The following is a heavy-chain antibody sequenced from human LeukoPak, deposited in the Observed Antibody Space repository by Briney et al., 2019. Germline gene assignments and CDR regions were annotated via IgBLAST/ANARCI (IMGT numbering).Heavy chain of an antibody. V-gene: IGHV4-59*08. CDR3: ARNGGGNLDY. J-gene: IGHJ4*02. Sequence: PSETLSLTCTVSGDSISSYPWSWIRQPPGEGLEWIGHIFYSGSTNYNPSLESRVTISVETFKNQISLRLTSVTAADTAVYYCARNGGGNLDYWGQGILVTVSS. D-gene: IGHD4-23*01. CDR2: IFYSGST. CDR1: GDSISSYP.